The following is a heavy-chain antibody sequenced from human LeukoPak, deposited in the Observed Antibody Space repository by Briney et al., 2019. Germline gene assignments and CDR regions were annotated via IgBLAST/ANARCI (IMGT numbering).Heavy chain of an antibody. D-gene: IGHD1-26*01. J-gene: IGHJ5*02. Sequence: SETLSPTCSVSGDPMSSIYWNWIRQPAGKGLEGIGRIYGSGSTNYNPSLKSRVTMSIDTSNNQYSLRLRSVTAADTAVYYCSRDESGNFPNWFDPWGQGTLVTVSS. CDR2: IYGSGST. V-gene: IGHV4-4*07. CDR3: SRDESGNFPNWFDP. CDR1: GDPMSSIY.